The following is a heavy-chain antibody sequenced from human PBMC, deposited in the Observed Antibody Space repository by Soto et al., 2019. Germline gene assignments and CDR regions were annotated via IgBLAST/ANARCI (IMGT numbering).Heavy chain of an antibody. CDR2: ISYDGSNK. D-gene: IGHD3-3*01. CDR1: GFTFSSYA. Sequence: GGSLRLSCAASGFTFSSYAMHWVRQAPGKGLEWVAVISYDGSNKYYADSVKGRFTISRDNSKNTLYLQMNSLRAEDTAVYYCARDPGSGYYASDYWGQGTLVTVSS. V-gene: IGHV3-30-3*01. J-gene: IGHJ4*02. CDR3: ARDPGSGYYASDY.